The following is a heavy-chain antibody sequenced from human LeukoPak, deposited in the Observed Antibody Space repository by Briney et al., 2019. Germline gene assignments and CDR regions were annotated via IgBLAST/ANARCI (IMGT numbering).Heavy chain of an antibody. D-gene: IGHD3-9*01. CDR2: MNPNSGNT. CDR3: ARLVPRRYLGY. V-gene: IGHV1-8*02. J-gene: IGHJ4*02. CDR1: GYTFTGYY. Sequence: ASVKVSCKASGYTFTGYYMHWVRQATGQGLEWMGWMNPNSGNTGYAQKFQGRVTMTRNTSISTAYMELSSLRSEDTAVYYCARLVPRRYLGYWGQGTLVTVSS.